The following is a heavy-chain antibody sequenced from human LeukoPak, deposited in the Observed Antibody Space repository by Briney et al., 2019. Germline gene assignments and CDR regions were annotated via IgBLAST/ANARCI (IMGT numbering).Heavy chain of an antibody. J-gene: IGHJ4*02. CDR1: GGSLSGYY. Sequence: SETLSLTCAVYGGSLSGYYWSWIRPPPGKGLEWIGENKHSGGTNYNPHLKSRVNISVDTSNKQFALRLYAGTAAGAAVLYCASGWELLDWGQGTLVTVSS. V-gene: IGHV4-34*01. D-gene: IGHD1-26*01. CDR2: NKHSGGT. CDR3: ASGWELLD.